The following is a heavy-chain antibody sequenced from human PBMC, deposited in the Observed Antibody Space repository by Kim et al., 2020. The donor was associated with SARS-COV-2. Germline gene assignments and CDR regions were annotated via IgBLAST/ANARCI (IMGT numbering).Heavy chain of an antibody. CDR3: ARVDDSSSWPFDY. CDR1: GGSFSGYY. D-gene: IGHD6-13*01. Sequence: SETLSLTCAVYGGSFSGYYWSWIRQPPGKGLEWIGEINHSGSTNYNPSLKSRVTISVDTSKNQFPLELSSVTAADTAVYYCARVDDSSSWPFDYWGQGTLVTVSS. J-gene: IGHJ4*02. V-gene: IGHV4-34*01. CDR2: INHSGST.